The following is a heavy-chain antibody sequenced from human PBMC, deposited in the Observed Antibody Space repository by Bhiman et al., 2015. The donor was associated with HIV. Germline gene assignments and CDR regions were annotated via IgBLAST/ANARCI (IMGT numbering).Heavy chain of an antibody. CDR2: ISSEGTNR. Sequence: VQLVESGGGVVQPGRSLRLSCEASGFSLRIYPMHWVRLAPGKGLEWLAVISSEGTNRFYADSVKGRFTISRDNSKNILYLQMDSLRPDDTALYFCARNWYHSDFWGRGTLVTVSS. J-gene: IGHJ4*02. V-gene: IGHV3-30*01. CDR1: GFSLRIYP. D-gene: IGHD6-13*01. CDR3: ARNWYHSDF.